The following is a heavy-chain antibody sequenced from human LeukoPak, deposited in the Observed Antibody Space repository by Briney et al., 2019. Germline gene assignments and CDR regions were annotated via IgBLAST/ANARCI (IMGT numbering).Heavy chain of an antibody. J-gene: IGHJ5*02. D-gene: IGHD3-16*02. Sequence: GGSLRLSCAASGFTFSSYAMSWVRQAPGKGLEWVSAISGSGRSTYYADSVKGRFTISRDNSKNTLYLQMNSLRAEDTAVYYCAKDTGHVWGSYRYDWFDPWGQGTLVTVSS. V-gene: IGHV3-23*01. CDR1: GFTFSSYA. CDR2: ISGSGRST. CDR3: AKDTGHVWGSYRYDWFDP.